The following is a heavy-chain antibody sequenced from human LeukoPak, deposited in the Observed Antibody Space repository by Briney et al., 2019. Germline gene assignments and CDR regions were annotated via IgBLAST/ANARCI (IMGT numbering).Heavy chain of an antibody. CDR1: GGSISSYY. V-gene: IGHV4-59*01. Sequence: SETLSLTCTVSGGSISSYYWSWIRQPPGKGLEWIGYIYYSGSTNYNPSLKSRVTISVDTSKNQFSLKLSSVTATDTAVYYCARDSTPYSSGWYRDAFNIWGQGTMVTVSS. CDR2: IYYSGST. J-gene: IGHJ3*02. CDR3: ARDSTPYSSGWYRDAFNI. D-gene: IGHD6-19*01.